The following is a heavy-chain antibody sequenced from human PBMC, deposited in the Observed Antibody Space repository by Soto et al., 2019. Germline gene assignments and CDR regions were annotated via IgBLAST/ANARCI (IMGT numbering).Heavy chain of an antibody. Sequence: ASVKVSCKASGYTFTGYYMHWVRQAPGQGLEWMGWINPNSGGTNYAQKFQGWVTMTRDTSISTAYMELSRLRSDDTAVYYCARDYAGLIGTTSFYYYGMDVWAQRTTVTGSS. CDR3: ARDYAGLIGTTSFYYYGMDV. CDR1: GYTFTGYY. D-gene: IGHD1-1*01. J-gene: IGHJ6*02. V-gene: IGHV1-2*04. CDR2: INPNSGGT.